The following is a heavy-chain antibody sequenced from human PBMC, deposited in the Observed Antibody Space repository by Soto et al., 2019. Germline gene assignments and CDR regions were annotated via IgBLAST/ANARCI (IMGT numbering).Heavy chain of an antibody. CDR3: ARSTMPGTSLPGF. Sequence: QVQLVQSGAEAMQPGASVKVSCKASGFGFTSYFMLWVRQAPGQGPEWKGVINLLGGSTDYAQKFQGRVSMARDTSTSTVFMELSSLRSEDTAVYYCARSTMPGTSLPGFWGQGTLVTVSS. CDR2: INLLGGST. D-gene: IGHD6-13*01. CDR1: GFGFTSYF. J-gene: IGHJ4*02. V-gene: IGHV1-46*03.